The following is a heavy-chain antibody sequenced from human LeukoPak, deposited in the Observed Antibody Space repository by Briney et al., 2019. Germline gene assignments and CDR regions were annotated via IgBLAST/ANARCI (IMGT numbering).Heavy chain of an antibody. CDR2: IIPIFGTA. D-gene: IGHD3-9*01. Sequence: GASVKVSCKASGGTFSSCAISWVRQAPGQGLEWMGGIIPIFGTANYAQKFQGRVTITADESTSTAYMELSSLRSEDTAVYYCARRAWLGYYGMDVWGQGTTVTVSS. J-gene: IGHJ6*02. CDR3: ARRAWLGYYGMDV. CDR1: GGTFSSCA. V-gene: IGHV1-69*13.